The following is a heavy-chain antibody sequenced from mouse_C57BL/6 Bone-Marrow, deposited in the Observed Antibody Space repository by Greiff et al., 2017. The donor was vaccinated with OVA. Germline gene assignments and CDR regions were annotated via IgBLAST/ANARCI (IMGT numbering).Heavy chain of an antibody. V-gene: IGHV1-81*01. CDR3: ARGATVSPFDY. J-gene: IGHJ2*01. Sequence: VNVVESGAELARPGASVKLSCKASGYTFTSYGISWVKQRTGQGLEWIGEIYPRSGNTYYNEKFKGKATLTADKSSSTAYMELRSLTSEDSAVYFCARGATVSPFDYWGQGTTLTVSS. CDR1: GYTFTSYG. D-gene: IGHD1-1*01. CDR2: IYPRSGNT.